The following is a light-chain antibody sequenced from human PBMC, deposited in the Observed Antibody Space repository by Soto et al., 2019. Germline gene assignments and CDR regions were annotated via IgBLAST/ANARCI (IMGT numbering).Light chain of an antibody. Sequence: DTQMTQSPSTLSASVGDRVTITCRASQSISSWLAWYQQKPGKAPKLLIYDASSLESGVPSRFSGSGSGTEFTLTISSLQPDDFATYYCQHYNSYSVTFGQGTRLEIK. J-gene: IGKJ5*01. CDR2: DAS. CDR3: QHYNSYSVT. CDR1: QSISSW. V-gene: IGKV1-5*01.